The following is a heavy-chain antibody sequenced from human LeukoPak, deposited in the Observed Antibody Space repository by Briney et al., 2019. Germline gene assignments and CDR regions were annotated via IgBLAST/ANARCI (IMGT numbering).Heavy chain of an antibody. J-gene: IGHJ5*02. CDR1: GFTVSSNY. CDR2: ISGSGGST. V-gene: IGHV3-23*01. Sequence: PGGSLRLSCAASGFTVSSNYMSWVRQAPGKGLEWVSAISGSGGSTYYADSVKGRFTISRDNSKNTLYLQMNSLRAEDTAVYYCAKDRVGAPAAWFDPWGQGTLVTVSS. D-gene: IGHD1-26*01. CDR3: AKDRVGAPAAWFDP.